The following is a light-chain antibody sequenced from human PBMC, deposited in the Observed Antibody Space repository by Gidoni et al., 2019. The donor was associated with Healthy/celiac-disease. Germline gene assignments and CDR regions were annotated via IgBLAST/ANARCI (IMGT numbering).Light chain of an antibody. CDR3: QQYDRSPRT. CDR1: QSVSSSY. CDR2: GAS. Sequence: EIVLTQSPGTLSLSPGERATLSCRASQSVSSSYLGWYQQKPGQAPRLLIYGASSRATGIPDRFSGSGSGTDFTLTISRLEPEDFAVYYCQQYDRSPRTFGQGTKVEIK. V-gene: IGKV3-20*01. J-gene: IGKJ1*01.